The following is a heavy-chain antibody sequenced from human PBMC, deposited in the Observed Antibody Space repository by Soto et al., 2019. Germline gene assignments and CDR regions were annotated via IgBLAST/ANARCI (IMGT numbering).Heavy chain of an antibody. Sequence: GSLRLSCAASGFTCSSYAMSLVRQAPGKGLEWVSAISGSGGSTYYADSVKGRFTISRDDSKNTLYLQMNSLRAEDTAVYYCAKASGPYYYYYMDVWGKGTTVTVSS. CDR1: GFTCSSYA. CDR2: ISGSGGST. CDR3: AKASGPYYYYYMDV. V-gene: IGHV3-23*01. J-gene: IGHJ6*03.